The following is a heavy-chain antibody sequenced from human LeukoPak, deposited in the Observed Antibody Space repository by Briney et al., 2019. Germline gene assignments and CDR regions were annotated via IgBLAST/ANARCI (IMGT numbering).Heavy chain of an antibody. V-gene: IGHV3-30*02. Sequence: GGSLRLSCAASGFTFSSYGMHWVRQAPGKGLEWVAFIRYDGSKKYYADSVKGRFTISRDNSKNTLYLQMNSLRAEDTAVYYCARVLRYAPNEIRLGLGDYGGQGTLVPVSS. J-gene: IGHJ4*02. CDR3: ARVLRYAPNEIRLGLGDY. D-gene: IGHD3-16*01. CDR1: GFTFSSYG. CDR2: IRYDGSKK.